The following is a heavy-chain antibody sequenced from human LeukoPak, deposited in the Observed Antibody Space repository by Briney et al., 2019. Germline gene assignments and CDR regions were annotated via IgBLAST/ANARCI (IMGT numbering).Heavy chain of an antibody. CDR2: FVPEDGET. J-gene: IGHJ4*02. V-gene: IGHV1-24*01. CDR1: GDTLTELS. Sequence: ASVKVSCKLSGDTLTELSMHWVRQSPGKELEWLGGFVPEDGETIYAQKFQGRVTMTEDTSTDTAYMELSSLRSDDTAVYFCATLPRGHLFDSWGQGTLVTVSP. D-gene: IGHD3-10*01. CDR3: ATLPRGHLFDS.